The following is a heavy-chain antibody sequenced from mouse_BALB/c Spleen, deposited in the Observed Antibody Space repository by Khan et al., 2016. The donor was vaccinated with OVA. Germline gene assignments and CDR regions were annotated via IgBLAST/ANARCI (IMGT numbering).Heavy chain of an antibody. D-gene: IGHD1-1*01. Sequence: DLVKPGASVKLSCKASGYTFTSYWINWIKQRPGQGLEWIGRIGPGSGSTSYNETFTGKVTLTVDKTSSTAYIQLSSLSSEDSAVYFSARSSYYGRSLWAMDYWGQGTPVTVSS. CDR3: ARSSYYGRSLWAMDY. J-gene: IGHJ4*01. CDR1: GYTFTSYW. CDR2: IGPGSGST. V-gene: IGHV1S41*01.